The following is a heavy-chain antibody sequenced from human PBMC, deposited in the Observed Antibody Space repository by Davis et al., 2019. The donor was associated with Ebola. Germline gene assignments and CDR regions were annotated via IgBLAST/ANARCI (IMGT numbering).Heavy chain of an antibody. Sequence: ASVTVSCKASGYTFISHYMHWVRQAPGQGLEWMGIINPSGGSTSYAQKFQGRVTMTRDTSTSTVYMELSSLRSEETAVYYCARDPSPSGWASHVYYGMDVWGQGTTVTVSS. CDR1: GYTFISHY. CDR2: INPSGGST. CDR3: ARDPSPSGWASHVYYGMDV. D-gene: IGHD6-19*01. V-gene: IGHV1-46*01. J-gene: IGHJ6*02.